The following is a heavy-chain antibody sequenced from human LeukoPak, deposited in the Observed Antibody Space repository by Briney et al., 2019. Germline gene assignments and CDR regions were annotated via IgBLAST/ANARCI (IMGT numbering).Heavy chain of an antibody. J-gene: IGHJ4*02. CDR3: ATAGNYRFDN. D-gene: IGHD1-7*01. V-gene: IGHV3-74*01. Sequence: GGSLRLSCAASGFTFSTTWLHWVRQTPGEGLVWVSRMNSDGSTTNYADSAKGRFTISGDNAKSTLYLQMNNLRVEDTAVYYCATAGNYRFDNWGQGTLVAVSP. CDR1: GFTFSTTW. CDR2: MNSDGSTT.